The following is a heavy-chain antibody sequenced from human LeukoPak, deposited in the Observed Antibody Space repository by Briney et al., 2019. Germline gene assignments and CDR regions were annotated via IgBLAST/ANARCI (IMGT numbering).Heavy chain of an antibody. CDR1: GGTFSSYA. CDR2: IIPILGIA. Sequence: ASVKVSCKASGGTFSSYAISWVRQAPGQGLEWMGRIIPILGIANYAQKFQGRVTITADKSTSTAYMELSSLGSEDTAVYYCATGARDGYNYDYWGQGTLVTVSS. CDR3: ATGARDGYNYDY. D-gene: IGHD5-24*01. J-gene: IGHJ4*02. V-gene: IGHV1-69*04.